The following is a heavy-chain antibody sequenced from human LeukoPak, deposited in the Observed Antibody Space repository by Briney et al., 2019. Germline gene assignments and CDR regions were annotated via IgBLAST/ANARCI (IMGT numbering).Heavy chain of an antibody. CDR1: GFTFSDFY. CDR3: ARMRSISYHKY. Sequence: GGSLRLSCAASGFTFSDFYMSWIRQAPGKGLEWVSYISSDSETIHYADSVQGRFTVSRDNANSTLFLQMNNLRPGDTAMYYCARMRSISYHKYWGRGTLVTVSS. V-gene: IGHV3-11*01. D-gene: IGHD3-3*02. CDR2: ISSDSETI. J-gene: IGHJ4*02.